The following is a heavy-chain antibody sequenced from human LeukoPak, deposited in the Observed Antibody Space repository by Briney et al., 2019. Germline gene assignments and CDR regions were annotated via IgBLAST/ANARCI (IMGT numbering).Heavy chain of an antibody. CDR2: IHYTGGT. CDR3: ARGNILSGYCFDF. J-gene: IGHJ4*02. CDR1: GGSISGYY. D-gene: IGHD3-9*01. Sequence: PSETLSLTCAVYGGSISGYYWSWIRQPPGKGLEWVGEIHYTGGTSYNPSLKSRATISIDTSRNQLSLKLSSVTAADTAVYYCARGNILSGYCFDFWGQGALVIVSS. V-gene: IGHV4-34*01.